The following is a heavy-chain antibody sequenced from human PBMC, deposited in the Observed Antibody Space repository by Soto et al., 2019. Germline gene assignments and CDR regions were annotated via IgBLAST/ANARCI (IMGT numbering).Heavy chain of an antibody. CDR3: VRVGYDILTGYYKTYYYYGMDV. CDR1: GYSFTSYW. CDR2: IYPGDSDT. Sequence: GESLKIPCKGSGYSFTSYWIGWVRQMPGKGLEWMGIIYPGDSDTRYSPSFQGQVTISADKSISTAYLQWSSLKASDTAMYYCVRVGYDILTGYYKTYYYYGMDVWGQGTTVTVSS. J-gene: IGHJ6*02. D-gene: IGHD3-9*01. V-gene: IGHV5-51*01.